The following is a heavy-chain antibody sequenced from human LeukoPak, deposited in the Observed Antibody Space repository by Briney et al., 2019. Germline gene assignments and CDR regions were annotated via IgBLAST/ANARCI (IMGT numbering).Heavy chain of an antibody. Sequence: ASVTVSCTASGYTFTSYGISWVRQAPGQGLEWMGWISAYSGNTNYAQKLQGRVTTTTDTPTSTAYMELRSLRSDDTAVYYCARDLNLYGGAIWRPFDYWGQGTLVTVSS. CDR2: ISAYSGNT. CDR1: GYTFTSYG. V-gene: IGHV1-18*01. D-gene: IGHD3-16*01. J-gene: IGHJ4*02. CDR3: ARDLNLYGGAIWRPFDY.